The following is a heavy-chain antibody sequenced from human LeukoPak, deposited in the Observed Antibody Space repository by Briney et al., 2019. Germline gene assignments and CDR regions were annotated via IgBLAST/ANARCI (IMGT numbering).Heavy chain of an antibody. J-gene: IGHJ4*02. CDR3: ARPGIAVAGEFFDY. CDR2: IRSSSSYI. D-gene: IGHD6-19*01. CDR1: GFAFSSYS. V-gene: IGHV3-21*01. Sequence: GGSLRLSCAASGFAFSSYSMNWVRQAPGKGLEWVSFIRSSSSYIYYADSVKGRFTISRDNAKNSLYLQMNSLRAEDTAVYYCARPGIAVAGEFFDYWGQGTLVTVSS.